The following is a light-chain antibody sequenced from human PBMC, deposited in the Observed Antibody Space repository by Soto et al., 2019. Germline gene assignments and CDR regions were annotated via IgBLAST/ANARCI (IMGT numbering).Light chain of an antibody. Sequence: DIVMTQSPDSLAVSLGERATINCKSSQSVLYSSNNKNYLAWYQQKPGQSPKLLIYWASTRESGVPDRFSGSGSGTEFTLTISSLQAGDVAVYYCQQYYSTPITFGQGTRLEIK. J-gene: IGKJ5*01. V-gene: IGKV4-1*01. CDR1: QSVLYSSNNKNY. CDR3: QQYYSTPIT. CDR2: WAS.